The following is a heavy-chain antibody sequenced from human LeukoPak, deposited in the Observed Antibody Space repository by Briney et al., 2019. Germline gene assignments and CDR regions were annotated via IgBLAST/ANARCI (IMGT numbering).Heavy chain of an antibody. J-gene: IGHJ2*01. Sequence: GGSLRLSCAASGFTFSSYAMSWVRQAPEKGLEWVSAISGSGGSTYYADSVKGRFTISRDNSKNTLYLQMNSLRAEDTAVYYCAKIRTVTTSPGWYFDLWGRGTLVTVSS. CDR3: AKIRTVTTSPGWYFDL. CDR1: GFTFSSYA. CDR2: ISGSGGST. D-gene: IGHD4-17*01. V-gene: IGHV3-23*01.